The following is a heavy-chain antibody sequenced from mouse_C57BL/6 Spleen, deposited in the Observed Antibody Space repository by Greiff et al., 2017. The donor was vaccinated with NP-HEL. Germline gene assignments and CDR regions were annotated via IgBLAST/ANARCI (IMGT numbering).Heavy chain of an antibody. J-gene: IGHJ3*01. V-gene: IGHV1-50*01. CDR3: ARQLRLRQFAY. D-gene: IGHD3-2*02. CDR1: GYTFTSYW. CDR2: IDPSDSYP. Sequence: QVQLQQPGAELVKPGASVKLSCKASGYTFTSYWMQWVNQRPGQGLGWMGEIDPSDSYPNYNQKFKGKATLTVDTSSSTAYMQLSSLTSEDSAVYYCARQLRLRQFAYWGQGTLVTVSA.